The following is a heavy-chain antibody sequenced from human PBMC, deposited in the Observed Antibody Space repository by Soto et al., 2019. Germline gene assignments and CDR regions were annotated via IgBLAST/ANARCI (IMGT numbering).Heavy chain of an antibody. Sequence: PSETLSLTCAVYGGSFSGYYWSWIRQPPGKGLEWIGEINHSGSTNYNPSLKSRVTISVDTSKNQFSLKLSSVTAADTAVYYCARDVATSPFAYWGQGTLVTVSS. V-gene: IGHV4-34*01. CDR3: ARDVATSPFAY. CDR2: INHSGST. J-gene: IGHJ4*02. CDR1: GGSFSGYY. D-gene: IGHD5-12*01.